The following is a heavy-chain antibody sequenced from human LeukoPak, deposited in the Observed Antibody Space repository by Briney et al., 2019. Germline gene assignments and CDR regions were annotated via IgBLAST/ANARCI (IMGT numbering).Heavy chain of an antibody. Sequence: ASVKVSCKASGYTFTNYGISWVRQAPGQGLEWMGWISVYNGNTKYAQKLQGRVTMTTDTSTSTAYMELRSLTSDDTAVYFCARDSADCSGGNCYSAEYFQHWGQGTLVTVSS. CDR2: ISVYNGNT. D-gene: IGHD2-15*01. CDR1: GYTFTNYG. CDR3: ARDSADCSGGNCYSAEYFQH. V-gene: IGHV1-18*01. J-gene: IGHJ1*01.